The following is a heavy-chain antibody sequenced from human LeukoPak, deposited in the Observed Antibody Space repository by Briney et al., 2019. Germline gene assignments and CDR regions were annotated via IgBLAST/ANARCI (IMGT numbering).Heavy chain of an antibody. CDR3: ARGHDWFDP. CDR2: IYTSGST. Sequence: SETLSLTCTVSGGSISSGSYYWSWIRQPAGKGLEWIGRIYTSGSTNYNPSLKSRVTISADTSKNQFSLKLSSVTAADTAVYYCARGHDWFDPWGQGTLVTVSS. V-gene: IGHV4-61*02. CDR1: GGSISSGSYY. J-gene: IGHJ5*02.